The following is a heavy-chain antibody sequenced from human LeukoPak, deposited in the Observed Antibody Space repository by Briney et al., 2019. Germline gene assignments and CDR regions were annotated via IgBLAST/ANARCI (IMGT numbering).Heavy chain of an antibody. V-gene: IGHV1-18*01. Sequence: ASVEVSCKASGYTFTRYAFSWVRQAPGQGLEWLGWISAYNRNTIYAQKFQGRVTLTTDTPTSTAHMELGNLGSDDTAVYYCARDRRWDLERGVVYFDYWGQGTLVTVSS. CDR1: GYTFTRYA. CDR3: ARDRRWDLERGVVYFDY. D-gene: IGHD4-23*01. CDR2: ISAYNRNT. J-gene: IGHJ4*02.